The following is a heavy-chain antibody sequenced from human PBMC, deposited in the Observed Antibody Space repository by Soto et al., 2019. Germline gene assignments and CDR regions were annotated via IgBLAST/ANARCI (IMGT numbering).Heavy chain of an antibody. CDR1: GYTFTSYY. CDR2: INPSGGST. J-gene: IGHJ6*02. V-gene: IGHV1-46*01. CDR3: ARYGYCISTSCYFPVAYGMDV. D-gene: IGHD2-2*03. Sequence: ASVKVSCKASGYTFTSYYMHWVRQAPGQGLEWMGIINPSGGSTSYAQKYQGRVTMTRDTSTSTVYMELSSLRSEDTAVYYCARYGYCISTSCYFPVAYGMDVWGQGTTVTVSS.